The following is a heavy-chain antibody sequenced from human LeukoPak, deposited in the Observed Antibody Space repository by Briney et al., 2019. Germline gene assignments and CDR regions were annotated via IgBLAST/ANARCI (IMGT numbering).Heavy chain of an antibody. CDR1: GGSISSSNHY. D-gene: IGHD1-26*01. CDR3: ASREWELLLSGGAFDI. J-gene: IGHJ3*02. CDR2: IYYSGST. V-gene: IGHV4-39*01. Sequence: SETLSLTCTVSGGSISSSNHYWGWIRQPPGKGLEWIGTIYYSGSTYYNPSLKSRLTISVDTSKNQFSLKLSSVTAAGTAVYYCASREWELLLSGGAFDIWGQGTMVTVSS.